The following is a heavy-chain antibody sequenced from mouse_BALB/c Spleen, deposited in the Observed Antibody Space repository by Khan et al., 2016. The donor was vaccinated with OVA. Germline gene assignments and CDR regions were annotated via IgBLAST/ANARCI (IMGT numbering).Heavy chain of an antibody. V-gene: IGHV1-7*01. J-gene: IGHJ3*01. CDR1: GYTFTNYW. D-gene: IGHD2-1*01. CDR3: VRRGVYGIFAY. CDR2: INPSTDYT. Sequence: QVQLKESGAELAKPGASVKMSCKASGYTFTNYWMHWVKQRPGRGLEWIGYINPSTDYTEYNQKFKDKATLTADKSSSTAYMQLSSLTSEDSAVYYCVRRGVYGIFAYWGQGTLVTVSA.